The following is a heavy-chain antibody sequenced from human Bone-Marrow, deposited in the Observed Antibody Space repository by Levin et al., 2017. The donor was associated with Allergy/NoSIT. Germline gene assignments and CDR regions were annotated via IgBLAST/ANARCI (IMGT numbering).Heavy chain of an antibody. J-gene: IGHJ4*02. CDR2: ISTSGSTT. Sequence: GESLKISCAASGFAFSTYAMNWVRQAPGKGLEWVSSISTSGSTTYYADSVRGRFTISRDNSKNTLYLQLSGLRAEDTAVYYCAKPLVSVSGEIDHWGQGTLVIVSS. CDR3: AKPLVSVSGEIDH. D-gene: IGHD6-19*01. CDR1: GFAFSTYA. V-gene: IGHV3-23*01.